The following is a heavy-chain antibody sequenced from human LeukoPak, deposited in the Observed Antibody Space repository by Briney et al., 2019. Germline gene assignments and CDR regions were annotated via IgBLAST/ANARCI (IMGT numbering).Heavy chain of an antibody. J-gene: IGHJ4*02. CDR1: GFTFSSYA. Sequence: PGGSLRLSCLASGFTFSSYAMHWVRQAPGKGLEYVSAISSNGGSTYYADSVKGRFTISRDNSKNTLYLQMSSLRAEDTAVYYCVRLYYYGSGSYDYWGQGTLVTVSS. CDR3: VRLYYYGSGSYDY. D-gene: IGHD3-10*01. CDR2: ISSNGGST. V-gene: IGHV3-64D*06.